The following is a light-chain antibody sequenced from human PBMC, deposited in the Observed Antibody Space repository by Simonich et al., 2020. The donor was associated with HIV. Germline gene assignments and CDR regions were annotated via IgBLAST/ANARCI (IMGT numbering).Light chain of an antibody. CDR3: QQRSNWPIT. Sequence: EILLTQSPATLSLSPGGRAPLSCRASQNVSSYLDWYHQKPGQAPRLLIYDAANRATGIPARFSGSGSGTDFTLTISSRGPEDFAVYDCQQRSNWPITFGQGTRLEIK. J-gene: IGKJ5*01. CDR1: QNVSSY. CDR2: DAA. V-gene: IGKV3-11*01.